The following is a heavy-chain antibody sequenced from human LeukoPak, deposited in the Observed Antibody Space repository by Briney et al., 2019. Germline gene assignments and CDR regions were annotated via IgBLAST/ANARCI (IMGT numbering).Heavy chain of an antibody. V-gene: IGHV3-48*02. CDR1: GFTFSYYS. CDR2: SNTDGTI. CDR3: VRDRDYAFDF. Sequence: GGSLRRSCAASGFTFSYYSMNWVRQAPGKGLEWISYSNTDGTISYADSVKGRFTISRDNAENSLYLQMNSLRDEDTAVYFCVRDRDYAFDFWGQGPRVSVSS. J-gene: IGHJ3*01.